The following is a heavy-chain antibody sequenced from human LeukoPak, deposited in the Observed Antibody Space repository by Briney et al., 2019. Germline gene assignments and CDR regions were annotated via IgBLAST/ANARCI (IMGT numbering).Heavy chain of an antibody. CDR3: ARHLASSSWYDY. CDR1: GGSISSSSYY. D-gene: IGHD6-13*01. Sequence: SETLSLTCTVSGGSISSSSYYWGWIPQPPGKGLEWIGSIYYSGSTYYIPSLKSRVTISVDTSKNHFSLKLNSVTAADTAVYYCARHLASSSWYDYWGREPWSPSPQ. CDR2: IYYSGST. V-gene: IGHV4-39*01. J-gene: IGHJ4*02.